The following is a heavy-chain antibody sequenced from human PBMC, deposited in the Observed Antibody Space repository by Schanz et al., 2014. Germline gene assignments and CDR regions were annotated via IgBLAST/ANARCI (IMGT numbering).Heavy chain of an antibody. CDR1: GGSISDSGAY. Sequence: QLQMQTSGPGLVRPWETLSLTCTVSGGSISDSGAYWGWFRQTPGKGLEWIANLFYGGSKYYNPSFESRVTRSVDASNNQYSRGLGSVTAADTGVYYCARHNRVWFGKEGCWGQGTLVTVSS. V-gene: IGHV4-39*01. J-gene: IGHJ4*02. D-gene: IGHD3-10*01. CDR3: ARHNRVWFGKEGC. CDR2: LFYGGSK.